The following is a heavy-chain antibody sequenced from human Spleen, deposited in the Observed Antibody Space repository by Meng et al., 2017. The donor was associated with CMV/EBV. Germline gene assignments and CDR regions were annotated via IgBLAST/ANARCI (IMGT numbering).Heavy chain of an antibody. D-gene: IGHD1-1*01. J-gene: IGHJ4*02. CDR3: ATLVSSSRERGGY. CDR1: GYTFIDSY. V-gene: IGHV1-69-2*01. CDR2: VDPEDGET. Sequence: KFSGYTFIDSYVHWVRQAPGRGLEWMGFVDPEDGETKYAEKFQGRLTITADTSTDTVYMELSSLTSEDAAVYYCATLVSSSRERGGYWGQGTLVTVSS.